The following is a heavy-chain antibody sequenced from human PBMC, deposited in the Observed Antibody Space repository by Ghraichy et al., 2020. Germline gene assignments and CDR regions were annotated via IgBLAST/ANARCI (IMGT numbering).Heavy chain of an antibody. CDR3: ARHGGTRYNWNPNWFDP. Sequence: SQTLSLTCTVSGGSISSSSYYWGWIRPPPGKGLEWIGSIYFSGSTYYNPSLKSRVTISVDTSKNQFSLKLSSVTAADTAVYYCARHGGTRYNWNPNWFDPWGQGTLVTVSS. CDR2: IYFSGST. J-gene: IGHJ5*02. D-gene: IGHD1-20*01. V-gene: IGHV4-39*07. CDR1: GGSISSSSYY.